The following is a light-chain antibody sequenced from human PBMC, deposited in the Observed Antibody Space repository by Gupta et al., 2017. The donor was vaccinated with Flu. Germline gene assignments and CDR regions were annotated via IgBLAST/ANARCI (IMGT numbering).Light chain of an antibody. V-gene: IGKV3D-15*01. CDR1: QRVSSN. J-gene: IGKJ5*01. Sequence: RATLSCRASQRVSSNLAWYQQKPGQAPRLLIYGASTRATGIPARFSGSGSGTEFTLTISSLQSEDFAVYYCQQYNNWPPSITFGQGTRLEIK. CDR3: QQYNNWPPSIT. CDR2: GAS.